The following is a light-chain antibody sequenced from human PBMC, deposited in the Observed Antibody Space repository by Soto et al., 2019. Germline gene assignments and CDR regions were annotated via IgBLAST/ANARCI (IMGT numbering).Light chain of an antibody. CDR2: GAS. Sequence: EIVMTQSPATLSVSPGERATLSCRASQSVSSYLAWYQQKPGQAPRLLIYGASTRATGVPARFSGSGSGTEFTLTISSLQSEDFAVYCCQQYNNWPPFTCGPGTKVNVK. V-gene: IGKV3-15*01. CDR3: QQYNNWPPFT. J-gene: IGKJ3*01. CDR1: QSVSSY.